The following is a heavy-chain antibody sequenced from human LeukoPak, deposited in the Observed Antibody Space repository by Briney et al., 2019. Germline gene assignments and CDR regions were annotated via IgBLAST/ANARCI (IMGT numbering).Heavy chain of an antibody. CDR3: VRLRRNSDSSGYYYYYDY. Sequence: GGSLRLSCAASGYTFSDFSVNWVRQAPGKGLEWVSSISVRSNYRYYADSVRGRFTISRDDARDSLFLQMNSLRAEDTAVYFCVRLRRNSDSSGYYYYYDYWGQGTLVTVSS. CDR1: GYTFSDFS. J-gene: IGHJ4*02. CDR2: ISVRSNYR. V-gene: IGHV3-21*01. D-gene: IGHD3-22*01.